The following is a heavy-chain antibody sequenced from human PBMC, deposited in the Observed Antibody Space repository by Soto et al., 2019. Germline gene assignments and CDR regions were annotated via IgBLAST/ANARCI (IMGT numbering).Heavy chain of an antibody. CDR3: ARGLRYDSSGYYDAFDI. CDR1: GGSFSGYY. J-gene: IGHJ3*02. V-gene: IGHV4-34*01. Sequence: SETLSLTCAVYGGSFSGYYWSWIHQPPGKGLEWIGEINHSGSTNYNPSLKSRVTISVDTSKNQFSLKLSYVTAADTAVYYCARGLRYDSSGYYDAFDIWGQGTMVTVSS. D-gene: IGHD3-22*01. CDR2: INHSGST.